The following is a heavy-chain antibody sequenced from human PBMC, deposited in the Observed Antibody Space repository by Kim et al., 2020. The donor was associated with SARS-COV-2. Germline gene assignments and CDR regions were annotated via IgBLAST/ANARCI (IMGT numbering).Heavy chain of an antibody. Sequence: SETLSLTCAVYGGSFSGYYWSWIRQPPGKGLEWIGEINHSGSTNYNPSLKSRVTISVDTSKNQFSLKLSSVTAADTAVYYCANVSLRRDYYGSGSYRTSAGGWFDPWGQGTLVTVSS. J-gene: IGHJ5*02. CDR2: INHSGST. V-gene: IGHV4-34*01. D-gene: IGHD3-10*01. CDR3: ANVSLRRDYYGSGSYRTSAGGWFDP. CDR1: GGSFSGYY.